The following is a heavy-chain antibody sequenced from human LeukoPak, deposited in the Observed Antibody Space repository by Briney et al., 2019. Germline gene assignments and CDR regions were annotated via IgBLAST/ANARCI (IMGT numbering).Heavy chain of an antibody. CDR3: ARVPPDIVVVTASNY. CDR1: GGTFSSYA. CDR2: ISAYNGNT. Sequence: GGSVKVSCKASGGTFSSYAISWVRQAPGQGLEWMGWISAYNGNTNYAQKLQGRVTMTTDTSTSTAYMELRSLRSDDTAVYYCARVPPDIVVVTASNYWGQGTLVTVSS. D-gene: IGHD2-21*02. J-gene: IGHJ4*02. V-gene: IGHV1-18*01.